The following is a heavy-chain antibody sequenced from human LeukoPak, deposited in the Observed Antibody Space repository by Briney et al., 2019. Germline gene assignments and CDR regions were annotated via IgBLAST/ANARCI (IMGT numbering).Heavy chain of an antibody. J-gene: IGHJ4*02. V-gene: IGHV3-7*01. D-gene: IGHD6-13*01. CDR3: ARDSSSWWYYFDY. CDR2: IKQDGSEK. CDR1: GFTFSSYW. Sequence: GGSLRLSRAASGFTFSSYWMSWVRQAPGKGLEWVANIKQDGSEKYYVDSVKGRFTISRDNAKNSLYLQMNSLRAEDTAVYYCARDSSSWWYYFDYWGQGTLVTVSS.